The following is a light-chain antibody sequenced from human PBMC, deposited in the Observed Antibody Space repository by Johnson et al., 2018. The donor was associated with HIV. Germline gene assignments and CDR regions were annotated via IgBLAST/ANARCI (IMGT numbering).Light chain of an antibody. Sequence: QSVLTQPPSVSAAPGQKVTISCSGSSSNIGNNYVSWYQQLPGTAPTLLIYDNNKRPSGIPDRFSGSKSGTSATLGITGLQTGDEADYYCGTWDSSLSAGVLFGTGTKVTV. J-gene: IGLJ1*01. CDR2: DNN. CDR3: GTWDSSLSAGVL. CDR1: SSNIGNNY. V-gene: IGLV1-51*01.